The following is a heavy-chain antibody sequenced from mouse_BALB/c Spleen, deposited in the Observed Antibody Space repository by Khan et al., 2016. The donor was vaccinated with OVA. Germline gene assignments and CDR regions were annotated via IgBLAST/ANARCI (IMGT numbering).Heavy chain of an antibody. CDR1: GYSFTGFY. Sequence: QVQLKQSGTELARPGASVKLSCKASGYSFTGFYITRVNQRTGQGLEGIGEIYPGSGNTYYNAKFSSKSTLTADKSSNPAYMQLSSVTSEHSAVYVGARMETTSLDYWGQGTTLTVSS. D-gene: IGHD2-12*01. CDR2: IYPGSGNT. V-gene: IGHV1-77*01. J-gene: IGHJ2*01. CDR3: ARMETTSLDY.